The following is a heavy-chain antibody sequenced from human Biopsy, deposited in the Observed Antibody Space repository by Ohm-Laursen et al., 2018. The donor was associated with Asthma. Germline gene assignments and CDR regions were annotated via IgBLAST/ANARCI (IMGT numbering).Heavy chain of an antibody. Sequence: SQTLSLTCTVSGGSITSGGYYWTWIRQHPGKGLEWIGLIYYSGSTYYNPSLKSRVSISIDTSKNQFSLKLSSVTAADTAVYYCARAQDYYDSRGYYRSFDYWGQGTLVTVSS. CDR1: GGSITSGGYY. V-gene: IGHV4-31*03. J-gene: IGHJ4*02. D-gene: IGHD3-22*01. CDR2: IYYSGST. CDR3: ARAQDYYDSRGYYRSFDY.